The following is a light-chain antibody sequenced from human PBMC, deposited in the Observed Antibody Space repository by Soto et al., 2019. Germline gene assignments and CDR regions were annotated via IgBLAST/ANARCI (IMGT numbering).Light chain of an antibody. J-gene: IGKJ2*01. V-gene: IGKV3-20*01. Sequence: EIVLTQSPGSLSLSPRERATLSCRASQSVTSSHLAWYQQKPGQAPRLLIYGASRRATGIPDRFSGSGSGTDFTLTISRLEPEDSAMYYCQQYGSPTYTFGQGTKVEIK. CDR3: QQYGSPTYT. CDR1: QSVTSSH. CDR2: GAS.